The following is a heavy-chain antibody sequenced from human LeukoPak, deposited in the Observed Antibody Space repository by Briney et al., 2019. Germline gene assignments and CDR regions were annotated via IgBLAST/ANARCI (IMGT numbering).Heavy chain of an antibody. V-gene: IGHV6-1*01. Sequence: PSQTLSLTCAISGDSVSSNSAAWNWIRQSPSRGLEWLGRTYYRSKWYNDYAVSVKSRITINPDTSKNQFSLQLNSVTPEDTAVYYCAREGSRDSSSWYWFDPWGQGTLVTVSS. J-gene: IGHJ5*02. CDR3: AREGSRDSSSWYWFDP. CDR2: TYYRSKWYN. CDR1: GDSVSSNSAA. D-gene: IGHD6-13*01.